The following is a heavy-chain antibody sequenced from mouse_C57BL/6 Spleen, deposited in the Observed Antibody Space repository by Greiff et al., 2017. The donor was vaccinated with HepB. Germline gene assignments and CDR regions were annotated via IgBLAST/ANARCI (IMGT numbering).Heavy chain of an antibody. CDR1: GFTFSDYG. CDR2: ISSGSSTI. CDR3: AKSYTSWYFDV. D-gene: IGHD1-1*01. J-gene: IGHJ1*03. V-gene: IGHV5-17*01. Sequence: EVMLVESGGGLVKPGGSLKLSCAASGFTFSDYGMHWVRQAPEKGLEWVAYISSGSSTIYYADTVKGRFTISRDNAKNTLFLQMTSLRSEDTAMYYCAKSYTSWYFDVWGTGTTVTVSS.